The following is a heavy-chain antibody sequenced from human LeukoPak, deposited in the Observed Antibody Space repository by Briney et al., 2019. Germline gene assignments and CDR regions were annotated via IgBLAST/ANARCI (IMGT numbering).Heavy chain of an antibody. Sequence: VASVTVSCKASGGTFRTYSVTWVRQAPGQGLEWMGGIIPIFGTPNYAQKFQGRVKVTTDDATGTAYMELSSLMSEDTAIYYCARVDRCHFYLDVWGKGTPVTVSS. D-gene: IGHD2-2*01. CDR2: IIPIFGTP. CDR3: ARVDRCHFYLDV. J-gene: IGHJ6*03. V-gene: IGHV1-69*05. CDR1: GGTFRTYS.